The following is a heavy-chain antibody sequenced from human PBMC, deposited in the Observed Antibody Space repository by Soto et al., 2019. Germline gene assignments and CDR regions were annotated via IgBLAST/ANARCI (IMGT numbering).Heavy chain of an antibody. Sequence: DVQLLESGGGLVQPGGSLRLSCAASGFTFSSCGMSWVRQAPGKGLEWVSAISGSGDSSYYAASVKGRFTISRDNSKTTLYLQMNSLGAEDTAVYYCAKEDVVPPAMAGWVVRIHDYWGQGTLVTVSS. CDR1: GFTFSSCG. CDR2: ISGSGDSS. CDR3: AKEDVVPPAMAGWVVRIHDY. J-gene: IGHJ4*02. V-gene: IGHV3-23*01. D-gene: IGHD2-2*01.